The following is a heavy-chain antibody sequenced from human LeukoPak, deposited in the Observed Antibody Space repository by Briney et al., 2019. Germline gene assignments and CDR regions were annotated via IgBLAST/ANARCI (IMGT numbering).Heavy chain of an antibody. CDR1: GFTFRDYT. Sequence: GGSLRLSCVASGFTFRDYTMNWVRQAPGKGLEWVSAISKSSTYIKYADSVKGRFTVSRDNAKNSLFLQMNSLRVEDPAVYYCAREVVIVVEPAANTIDYWGQGTRVTVSS. V-gene: IGHV3-21*01. CDR3: AREVVIVVEPAANTIDY. D-gene: IGHD2-2*01. J-gene: IGHJ4*02. CDR2: ISKSSTYI.